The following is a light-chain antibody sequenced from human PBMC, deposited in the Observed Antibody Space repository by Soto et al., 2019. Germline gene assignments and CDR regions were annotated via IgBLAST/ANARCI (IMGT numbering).Light chain of an antibody. V-gene: IGKV1-33*01. CDR1: QDITNY. CDR2: DAS. J-gene: IGKJ5*01. CDR3: QHYDHLPIT. Sequence: DLQMTQSPSSLSASVGDRVTITCQASQDITNYFNWYQQKPGKAPRLLVYDASSLETRVPSRFSGSGSGTDFTFTISSLQLEDIATYYCQHYDHLPITFGQGTRLEIK.